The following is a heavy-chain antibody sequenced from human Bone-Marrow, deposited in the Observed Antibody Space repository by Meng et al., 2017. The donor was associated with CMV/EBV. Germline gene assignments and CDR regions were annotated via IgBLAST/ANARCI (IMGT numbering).Heavy chain of an antibody. V-gene: IGHV4-38-2*02. D-gene: IGHD5-12*01. CDR2: IYHSGST. Sequence: GSLRLSCSVSGGSISSYYWSWIRQPPGKGLEWIGSIYHSGSTYYNPSLKSRVTISVDTSKNQFSLKLSSVTAADTAVYYCARDFSGYDSCWGQGTLVTVSS. CDR1: GGSISSYY. CDR3: ARDFSGYDSC. J-gene: IGHJ4*02.